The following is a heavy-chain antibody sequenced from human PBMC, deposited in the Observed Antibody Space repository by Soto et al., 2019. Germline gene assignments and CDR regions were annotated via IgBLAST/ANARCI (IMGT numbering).Heavy chain of an antibody. CDR3: ARTYSSSWYYYYGMDV. J-gene: IGHJ6*02. V-gene: IGHV2-70*11. Sequence: GSGPTLVNPTQTLTLTCTFSGFSLSTSGMCVSWIRQPPGKALEWLARIDWDDDKYYSTSLKTRLTISKDTSKNQVVLTMTNMDPVDTATYYCARTYSSSWYYYYGMDVWGQGTTVTVSS. D-gene: IGHD6-13*01. CDR1: GFSLSTSGMC. CDR2: IDWDDDK.